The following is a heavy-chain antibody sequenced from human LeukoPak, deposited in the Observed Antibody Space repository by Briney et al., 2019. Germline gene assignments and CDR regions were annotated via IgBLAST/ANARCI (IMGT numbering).Heavy chain of an antibody. V-gene: IGHV4-39*07. CDR3: ARTSYSYGLYYYYMDV. Sequence: SETLSLTCTVSGGSISSSSYYWGWIRQPPGKGLEWIGSIYYSGSTYYNPSLKSRVTISVDTSKNQFSLKLSSVTAADTAVYYCARTSYSYGLYYYYMDVWGKGTTVTVSS. J-gene: IGHJ6*03. CDR2: IYYSGST. CDR1: GGSISSSSYY. D-gene: IGHD5-18*01.